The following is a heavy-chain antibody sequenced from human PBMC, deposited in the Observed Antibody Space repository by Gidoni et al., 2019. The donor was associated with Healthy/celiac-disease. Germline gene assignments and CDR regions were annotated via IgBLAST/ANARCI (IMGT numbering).Heavy chain of an antibody. CDR1: GFTFSSYA. Sequence: QVQLVESGGGVVQPGRSLRLSCAASGFTFSSYAMHWVRQAPGKGLEWVAVIAYDGSNKYYADSVKGRFTISRDNSKNTLYLQMNSLRAEDTAVYYCAGANSSSWYAAFDIWGQGTMVTVSS. CDR3: AGANSSSWYAAFDI. J-gene: IGHJ3*02. CDR2: IAYDGSNK. D-gene: IGHD6-13*01. V-gene: IGHV3-30*04.